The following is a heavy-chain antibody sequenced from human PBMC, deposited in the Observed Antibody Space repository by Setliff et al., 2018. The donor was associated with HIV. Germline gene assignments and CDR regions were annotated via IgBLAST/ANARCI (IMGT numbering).Heavy chain of an antibody. CDR1: GGSFTTYY. D-gene: IGHD1-1*01. V-gene: IGHV4-4*09. CDR2: FYTSGST. J-gene: IGHJ4*02. Sequence: SETLSLTCTVSGGSFTTYYWSWLRQPPGKELEWIGYFYTSGSTNYNPSLKSRVTISIDTSKNQFSLKLNAVNAADTAVYYCARRPPLTTGREYYFDFWGQGTLVTVSS. CDR3: ARRPPLTTGREYYFDF.